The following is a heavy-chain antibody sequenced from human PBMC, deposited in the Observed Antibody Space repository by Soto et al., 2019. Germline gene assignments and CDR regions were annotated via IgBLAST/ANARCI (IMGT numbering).Heavy chain of an antibody. CDR3: AKDVGFQQHLFVFDL. D-gene: IGHD3-10*02. CDR2: IIPIFRSS. J-gene: IGHJ4*02. Sequence: RASVKVSCKASGGTFTDYAFSWVRQAPGQGLEWMGGIIPIFRSSNFAQKFQGRLTIFADASAGTAYMELSSLRSDDTAIYYCAKDVGFQQHLFVFDLWGQGTLVTVSS. V-gene: IGHV1-69*13. CDR1: GGTFTDYA.